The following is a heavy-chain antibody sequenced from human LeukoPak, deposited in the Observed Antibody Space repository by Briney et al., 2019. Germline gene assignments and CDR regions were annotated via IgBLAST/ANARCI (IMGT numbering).Heavy chain of an antibody. D-gene: IGHD3-22*01. CDR1: GYTFTSYG. CDR2: ISAYNGNT. J-gene: IGHJ4*02. Sequence: ASVKVSCKASGYTFTSYGISWVRQAPGQGLEWMGWISAYNGNTNYAQKLQGRVTMTTDTSTSTAYTELRSLRSDDTAVYYCARDYDSSGYHDYWGQGTLVTVSS. V-gene: IGHV1-18*01. CDR3: ARDYDSSGYHDY.